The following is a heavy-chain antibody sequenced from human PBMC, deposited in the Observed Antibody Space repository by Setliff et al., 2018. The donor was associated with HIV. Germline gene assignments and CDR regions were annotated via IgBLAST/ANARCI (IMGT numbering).Heavy chain of an antibody. Sequence: PSETLSLTCTVSGGSISSGTYYWSWPRQPAGKGLAWIGHVYTSGSTNYTPPLKSRVTITVDPSKNPFSLKLSSVTAADTAVYYCARVLGDYYRFEFLSGLMGGAFDIWGQGTMVTVSS. J-gene: IGHJ3*02. CDR3: ARVLGDYYRFEFLSGLMGGAFDI. CDR1: GGSISSGTYY. D-gene: IGHD3-3*01. V-gene: IGHV4-61*09. CDR2: VYTSGST.